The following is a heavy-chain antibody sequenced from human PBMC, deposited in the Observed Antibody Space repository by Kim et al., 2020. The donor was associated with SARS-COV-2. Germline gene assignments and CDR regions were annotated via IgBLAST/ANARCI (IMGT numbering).Heavy chain of an antibody. V-gene: IGHV4-39*01. CDR2: IYYSGST. CDR1: GGSISSSTYF. D-gene: IGHD3-22*01. Sequence: SETLSLTCTVSGGSISSSTYFWAWIRQPPGKGLEWIGSIYYSGSTYYNPSLKSRVTISVDTSKNQFSLKLSSVTAADTAVYYCARPKLASPNHYDSSGYYYWDYWGQGTLVTVSS. CDR3: ARPKLASPNHYDSSGYYYWDY. J-gene: IGHJ4*02.